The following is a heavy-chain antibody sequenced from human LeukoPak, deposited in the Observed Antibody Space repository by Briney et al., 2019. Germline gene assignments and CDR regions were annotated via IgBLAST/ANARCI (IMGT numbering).Heavy chain of an antibody. D-gene: IGHD6-19*01. Sequence: AGGSLRLSCAASGFTFSNSWMHWVRQAPGKGLVWVSRINSDGRSTVYADSVKGRFTISRDNAKNTLYLQMNSLGDEDTAVYYCARDRYSSGWFGYWGQGTLVTVSS. CDR3: ARDRYSSGWFGY. J-gene: IGHJ4*02. V-gene: IGHV3-74*01. CDR1: GFTFSNSW. CDR2: INSDGRST.